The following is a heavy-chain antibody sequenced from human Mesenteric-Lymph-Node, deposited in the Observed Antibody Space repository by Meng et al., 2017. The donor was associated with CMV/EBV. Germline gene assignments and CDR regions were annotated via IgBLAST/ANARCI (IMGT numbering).Heavy chain of an antibody. V-gene: IGHV3-69-1*01. Sequence: GGSLRLSCAASGFTFSDYYMNWVRQAPGKGLEWVSSISSSSAIYYADSVKGRFTISRDNAKNSLYLQMNSLRAEDTAVYYCARDRPDRYCSSTSCYLVYYGMDVWGQGTTVTVSS. D-gene: IGHD2-2*01. CDR1: GFTFSDYY. CDR3: ARDRPDRYCSSTSCYLVYYGMDV. CDR2: ISSSSAI. J-gene: IGHJ6*02.